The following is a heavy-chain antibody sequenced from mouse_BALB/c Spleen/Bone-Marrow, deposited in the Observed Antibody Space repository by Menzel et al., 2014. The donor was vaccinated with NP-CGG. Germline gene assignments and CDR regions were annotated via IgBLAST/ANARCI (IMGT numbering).Heavy chain of an antibody. CDR1: GFSLXSYG. CDR3: AKNSYDIYYYAMDY. Sequence: VKLMESGPGLVQPSQSLSITCTVPGFSLXSYGVHWVRQSPGKGLEWLGVIWRGGSTDYSAAFMSRLSITKDNSKSXVFYKMNSLQADDTAIYYCAKNSYDIYYYAMDYWGQGTSVTVSS. J-gene: IGHJ4*01. D-gene: IGHD2-3*01. V-gene: IGHV2-5*01. CDR2: IWRGGST.